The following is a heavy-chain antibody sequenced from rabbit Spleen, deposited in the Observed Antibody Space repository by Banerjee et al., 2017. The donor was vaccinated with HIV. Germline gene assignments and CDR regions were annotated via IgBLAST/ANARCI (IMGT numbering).Heavy chain of an antibody. J-gene: IGHJ4*01. CDR3: ARDLVVAIGWNFNL. D-gene: IGHD5-1*01. Sequence: QSLEESGGDLVKPGASLTLTCTASGVSFSNGYVMCWVRQAPGKGLEWIGYFDPVFGSTYYAIWVNGQFTISSHNAQNTLYLQLNSLSAADTATYFCARDLVVAIGWNFNLWGPGTRVTIS. V-gene: IGHV1S40*01. CDR1: GVSFSNGYV. CDR2: FDPVFGST.